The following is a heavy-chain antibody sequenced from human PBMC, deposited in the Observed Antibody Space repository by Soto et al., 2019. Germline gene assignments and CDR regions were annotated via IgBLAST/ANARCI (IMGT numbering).Heavy chain of an antibody. Sequence: SETLSLTCAVSGGSISSGGYSWSWIRQPPGKGLEWIGYIYHSGSTYYNPSLKSRVTISVDRSKNQFSLKLSSVTAADTAVYYCARAGTYYYDSSGYSPYNWFDPWGQGTLVTVSS. D-gene: IGHD3-22*01. CDR3: ARAGTYYYDSSGYSPYNWFDP. J-gene: IGHJ5*02. CDR1: GGSISSGGYS. V-gene: IGHV4-30-2*01. CDR2: IYHSGST.